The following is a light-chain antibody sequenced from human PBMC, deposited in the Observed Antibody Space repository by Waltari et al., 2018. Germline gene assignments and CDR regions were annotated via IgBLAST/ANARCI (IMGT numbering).Light chain of an antibody. CDR2: GAS. CDR3: EQYNNWPPWT. CDR1: QSVSSN. J-gene: IGKJ1*01. V-gene: IGKV3D-15*01. Sequence: EIVMTQSPATLSVSLGERATPPCRASQSVSSNLAWYQQKPGQAPRLLIYGASTRATGIPARFSGSGSGTEFTLTISSLQSEDFAVYYCEQYNNWPPWTFGQGTKVEIK.